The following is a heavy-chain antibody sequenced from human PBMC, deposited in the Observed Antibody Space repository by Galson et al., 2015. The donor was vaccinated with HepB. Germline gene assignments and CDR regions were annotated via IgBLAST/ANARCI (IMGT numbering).Heavy chain of an antibody. D-gene: IGHD3-10*01. V-gene: IGHV3-64D*06. CDR1: GFTLSGYA. J-gene: IGHJ4*02. Sequence: SLRLSCAGSGFTLSGYAMHWVRQAPGKGLEYVSAISSNGVNTYYADSVKGRFTISRDNSKNTLYLQMTSLRAEDTALYYCVKRAYYGLGRGTGDYFDYWGQGTLVTVSS. CDR2: ISSNGVNT. CDR3: VKRAYYGLGRGTGDYFDY.